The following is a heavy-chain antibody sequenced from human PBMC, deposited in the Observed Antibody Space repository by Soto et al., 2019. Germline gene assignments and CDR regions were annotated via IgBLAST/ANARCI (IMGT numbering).Heavy chain of an antibody. CDR2: IYSGGDT. V-gene: IGHV3-53*01. Sequence: LRLSFAASGFSVSSDYMSWVRQAPGKGLEWVSLIYSGGDTYYADSVKGRFTISRDISSNTIYLHMTSLRADDTAIYYCTRAGSDPGNFYISNYYAMDVWGRGTTVTVSS. J-gene: IGHJ6*02. CDR1: GFSVSSDY. D-gene: IGHD3-10*01. CDR3: TRAGSDPGNFYISNYYAMDV.